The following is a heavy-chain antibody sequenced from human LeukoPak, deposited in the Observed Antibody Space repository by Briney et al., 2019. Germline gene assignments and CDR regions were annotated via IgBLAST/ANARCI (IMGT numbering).Heavy chain of an antibody. CDR1: GFTVSSNY. Sequence: GGSLRLSCAASGFTVSSNYTSWVRQAPGKGLEWVSVIYSGGSTYYADSVKGRFTISRDNSKNTLYLQMNSLRAEDTAVYYCAKDRSSGSFDYWGQGTLVTVSS. CDR2: IYSGGST. J-gene: IGHJ4*02. D-gene: IGHD6-19*01. CDR3: AKDRSSGSFDY. V-gene: IGHV3-53*01.